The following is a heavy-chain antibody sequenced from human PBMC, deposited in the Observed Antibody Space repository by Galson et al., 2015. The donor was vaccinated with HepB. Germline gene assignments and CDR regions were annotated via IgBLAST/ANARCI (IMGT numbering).Heavy chain of an antibody. CDR1: GFTFSSFA. J-gene: IGHJ5*02. Sequence: SLRLSCAASGFTFSSFAMSWVRQPPGKGLEWVSSISQSATVTYYVDSVKGRFTISRDDSKSTLYLQMTGLRAEDTAIYYCATGFKLAGAAWGQGTLVTVSS. D-gene: IGHD6-19*01. CDR2: ISQSATVT. V-gene: IGHV3-23*01. CDR3: ATGFKLAGAA.